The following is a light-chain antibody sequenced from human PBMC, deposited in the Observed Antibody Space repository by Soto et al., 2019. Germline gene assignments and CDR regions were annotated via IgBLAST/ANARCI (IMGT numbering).Light chain of an antibody. CDR1: SSNIGNNY. CDR2: DNN. CDR3: GTWDSSLSVGV. J-gene: IGLJ1*01. V-gene: IGLV1-51*01. Sequence: QSVLTQPPSVSAAPGQTVTISCSGSSSNIGNNYVSWYQQLPGTAPKLLIYDNNKRPSGIPDRFSGSKSGTSATLGITGLQTGDEADYYCGTWDSSLSVGVFGTGTQLTVL.